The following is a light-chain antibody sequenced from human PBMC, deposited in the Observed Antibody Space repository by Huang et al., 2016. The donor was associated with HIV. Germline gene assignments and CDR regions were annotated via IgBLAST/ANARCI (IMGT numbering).Light chain of an antibody. Sequence: EIVLTQSPGTLSLSPGERATLSCRASQSISNTYLAWYQQKLGQVPRLLIYGASSRATGIPDRCSGSGSGADFTLTISRLEPEDFAVYYCQHYGNSRVIFGGGTKVEIK. CDR3: QHYGNSRVI. CDR1: QSISNTY. J-gene: IGKJ4*01. CDR2: GAS. V-gene: IGKV3-20*01.